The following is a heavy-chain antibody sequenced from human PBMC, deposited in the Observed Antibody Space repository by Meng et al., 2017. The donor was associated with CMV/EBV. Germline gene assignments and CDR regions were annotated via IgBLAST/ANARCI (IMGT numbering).Heavy chain of an antibody. D-gene: IGHD6-13*01. CDR3: ASFGGSSWDDSGWMNAFDI. CDR1: GYTFTSYY. V-gene: IGHV1-46*01. CDR2: NNPSGGST. Sequence: ASVKVSCKASGYTFTSYYMHWVRQAPGQGLEWMGINNPSGGSTSYAQKFQGRVTMTRDTSTSTVYMELSSLRSEDTAVYYCASFGGSSWDDSGWMNAFDIWGQGTMVTVSS. J-gene: IGHJ3*02.